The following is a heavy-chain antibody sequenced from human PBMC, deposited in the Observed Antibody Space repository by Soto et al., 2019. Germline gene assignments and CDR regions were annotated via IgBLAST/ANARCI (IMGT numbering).Heavy chain of an antibody. D-gene: IGHD6-19*01. CDR2: IYYSGST. J-gene: IGHJ4*02. CDR3: ARTVAAVPEFDY. Sequence: ETLSLTCTVSGGSISSYYWSWIRQPPGKGLEWIGYIYYSGSTNYNPSLKSRVTISVDTSKNQFSLKLSSVTTADTAVYYCARTVAAVPEFDYWGQGTLVTVSS. V-gene: IGHV4-59*08. CDR1: GGSISSYY.